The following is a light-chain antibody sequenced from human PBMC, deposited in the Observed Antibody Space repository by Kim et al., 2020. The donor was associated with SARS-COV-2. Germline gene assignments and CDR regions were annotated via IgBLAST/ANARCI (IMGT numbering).Light chain of an antibody. J-gene: IGKJ4*01. CDR1: QSVSSY. CDR3: QQRSNWPYLT. V-gene: IGKV3-11*01. Sequence: EIVLTQSPATLSLSPGERATLSCRASQSVSSYLAWYQQKPGQAPRLLIYDASNRATGIPARISGSGSGTDFTLTISSLEPEDFAVYYCQQRSNWPYLTFGGGTKVDIK. CDR2: DAS.